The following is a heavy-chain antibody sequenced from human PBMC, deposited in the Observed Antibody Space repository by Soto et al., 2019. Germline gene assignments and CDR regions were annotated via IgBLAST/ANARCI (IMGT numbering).Heavy chain of an antibody. CDR3: ANAMTTHSPHFDY. CDR1: GFTFSTNA. Sequence: EVQLLESGGGLVQPGGSLRFSCAAPGFTFSTNAMSGVRRAPGRGLEWVSAISGSGGSTYYADSVKGRFTISRDNSKNTLYLQMNSLRAEDTAVYYCANAMTTHSPHFDYWGQGTLVTVSS. J-gene: IGHJ4*02. V-gene: IGHV3-23*01. D-gene: IGHD5-18*01. CDR2: ISGSGGST.